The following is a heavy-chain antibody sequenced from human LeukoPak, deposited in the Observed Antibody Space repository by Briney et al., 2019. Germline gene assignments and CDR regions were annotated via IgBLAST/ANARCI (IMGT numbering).Heavy chain of an antibody. V-gene: IGHV3-66*01. CDR3: ARGDILTGSYFDY. D-gene: IGHD3-9*01. Sequence: GGSLRLSCAASGFTVSSNYMSWVRQAPGKGLEWVSVIYSGGSTYYADSVKGRFTISRDNSKNTLYLQMNSLRAEDTAVYYCARGDILTGSYFDYWGQGTLVTVSS. CDR1: GFTVSSNY. J-gene: IGHJ4*02. CDR2: IYSGGST.